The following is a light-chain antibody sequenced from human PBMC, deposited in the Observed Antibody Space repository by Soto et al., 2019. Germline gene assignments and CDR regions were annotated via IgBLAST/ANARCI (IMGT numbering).Light chain of an antibody. CDR1: SSDVGGYNF. CDR2: DVS. V-gene: IGLV2-14*03. CDR3: SPYTTTPSLVV. Sequence: QSALTQPASVSGSPGQSITISCSGTSSDVGGYNFVSWYQVHPGKAPRLILYDVSSRPSGVSYRFSGSKSANTASLNISRLQAGDEAGYYCSPYTTTPSLVVFGGGTKLTVL. J-gene: IGLJ2*01.